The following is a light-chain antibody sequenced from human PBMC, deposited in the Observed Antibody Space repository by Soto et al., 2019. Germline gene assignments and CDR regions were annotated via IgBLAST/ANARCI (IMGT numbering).Light chain of an antibody. V-gene: IGKV3-15*01. Sequence: EVVMKQSPATLSASPGKSATLSCWASETVATNLAWYPQKPGQAPRLLISGASTRAAGISDRFRGSGSGTEFTRTIISLRSEDSGIYYCQQYFEWPPMTFGQGTKVEI. J-gene: IGKJ1*01. CDR1: ETVATN. CDR2: GAS. CDR3: QQYFEWPPMT.